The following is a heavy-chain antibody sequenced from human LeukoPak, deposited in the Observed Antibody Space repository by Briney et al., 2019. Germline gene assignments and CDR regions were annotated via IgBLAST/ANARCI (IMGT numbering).Heavy chain of an antibody. V-gene: IGHV4-34*01. J-gene: IGHJ6*02. CDR1: GGSLSGNF. CDR2: INDSGAT. CDR3: ARGHHYYYGMDV. Sequence: SETLSLTCAVHGGSLSGNFWSWIRQPPGKGLEWIGEINDSGATKYNPTLQSRVTISEDTSKNHFSLTLRSVTAADTAVYYCARGHHYYYGMDVWGQGTTVTVSS.